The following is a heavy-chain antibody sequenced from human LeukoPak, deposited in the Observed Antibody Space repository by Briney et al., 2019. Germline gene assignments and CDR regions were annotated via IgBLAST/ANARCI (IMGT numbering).Heavy chain of an antibody. D-gene: IGHD3-22*01. CDR3: ARDDSTAHHAFDV. Sequence: PSETLSLTCTVSGGSISSSSYYWGWIRQPPGKGLEWVSYIRSSGSTIYYADSVKGRFTISRDNAKNSLYLQMNSLRDEDTAVYFCARDDSTAHHAFDVWGHGTMVTVSS. CDR1: GGSISSSS. CDR2: IRSSGSTI. V-gene: IGHV3-48*02. J-gene: IGHJ3*01.